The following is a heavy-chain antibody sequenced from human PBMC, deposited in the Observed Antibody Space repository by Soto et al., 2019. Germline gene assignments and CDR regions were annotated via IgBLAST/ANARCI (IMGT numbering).Heavy chain of an antibody. J-gene: IGHJ3*02. V-gene: IGHV1-69*12. CDR1: GGTFSSYA. D-gene: IGHD2-15*01. Sequence: QVQLVQSGAEVKKPGSSVKVSCKASGGTFSSYAISWVRQAPGQGLEWMGGIIPIFGTANYAQKFQGRVTITADESTSTAYMELSSLRSEDTAVYYCAREEYCSGGSCRIDAFDIWGQGTMVTVSS. CDR3: AREEYCSGGSCRIDAFDI. CDR2: IIPIFGTA.